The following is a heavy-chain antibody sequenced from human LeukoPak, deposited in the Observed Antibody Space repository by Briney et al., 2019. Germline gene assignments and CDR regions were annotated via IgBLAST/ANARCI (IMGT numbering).Heavy chain of an antibody. J-gene: IGHJ6*02. V-gene: IGHV7-4-1*02. CDR3: ARAPHPYYDFWSGYYYYYGMDV. CDR1: GYTFTSYA. D-gene: IGHD3-3*01. Sequence: ASVKVSCTASGYTFTSYAMNWVRQAPGQGLEWMGWINTNTGNPTYAQGFTGRFVFSLDTSVSTAYLQISSLKAEDTAVYYCARAPHPYYDFWSGYYYYYGMDVWGQGTTVTVSS. CDR2: INTNTGNP.